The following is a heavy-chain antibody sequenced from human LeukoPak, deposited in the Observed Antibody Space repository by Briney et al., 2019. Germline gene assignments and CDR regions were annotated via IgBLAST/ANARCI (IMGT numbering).Heavy chain of an antibody. CDR3: SRVGYNVFDY. CDR2: IYSGGTT. CDR1: SSDA. D-gene: IGHD1-14*01. Sequence: SSDAWGWIRQPRGKGLVSFSIIYSGGTTYSAASLKGPFTISRDNSKYTLYLQMNSLRAEDTAVYYCSRVGYNVFDYWGQGTRVTVSS. J-gene: IGHJ4*02. V-gene: IGHV3-53*01.